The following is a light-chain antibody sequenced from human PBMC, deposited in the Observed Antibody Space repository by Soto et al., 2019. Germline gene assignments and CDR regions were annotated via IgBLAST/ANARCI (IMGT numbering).Light chain of an antibody. J-gene: IGLJ1*01. V-gene: IGLV8-61*01. CDR3: ALYMGSGIYV. CDR2: STN. Sequence: QTVVTQEPSFSVSPGGPVTLTCGFNSGSVSASSYPSWYQQTPGQTPRTLIYSTNNRSSGVPDRFSGSILGNKAALTITGAQADDESHYYCALYMGSGIYVFGTGTKLTVL. CDR1: SGSVSASSY.